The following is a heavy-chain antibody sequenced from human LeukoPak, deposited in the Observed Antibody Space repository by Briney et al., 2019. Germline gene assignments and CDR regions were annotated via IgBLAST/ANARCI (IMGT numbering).Heavy chain of an antibody. J-gene: IGHJ6*02. V-gene: IGHV1-69*13. CDR1: GGTFSSYA. Sequence: GASVKVSCKASGGTFSSYAISWVRQAPGQGLEWMGGIIPIFGTANYARKFQGRVTITADESTSTAYMELSSLRSEDTAVYYCARPRSRRRSPRGDGMDVWGQGTTVTVSS. CDR2: IIPIFGTA. D-gene: IGHD3-10*01. CDR3: ARPRSRRRSPRGDGMDV.